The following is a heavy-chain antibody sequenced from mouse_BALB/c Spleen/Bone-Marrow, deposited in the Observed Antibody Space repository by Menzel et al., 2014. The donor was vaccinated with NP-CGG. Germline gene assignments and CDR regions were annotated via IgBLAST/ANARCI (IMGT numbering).Heavy chain of an antibody. CDR2: INPCSGNT. CDR3: TRNITVVRYFDV. V-gene: IGHV1-4*01. D-gene: IGHD2-12*01. Sequence: VQLQQSGPELARPGVSVKMSCKASGYTFTTYTIHWVKQRPGQGLEWIGYINPCSGNTNYNQNFKGKATLAVDKSSSTAYMELSSLTSEDSAIYYCTRNITVVRYFDVWGKGTTVTVSS. CDR1: GYTFTTYT. J-gene: IGHJ1*03.